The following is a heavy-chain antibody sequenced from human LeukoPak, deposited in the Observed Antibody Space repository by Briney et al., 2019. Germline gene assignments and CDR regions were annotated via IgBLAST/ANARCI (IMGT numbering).Heavy chain of an antibody. Sequence: GASVKVSCKASGYTFTSYDINWVRQATGQGLEWMGWMNPNSGNTGYAQKFQGRVTMTRNTSISTAYMELSSLRSEDTAVYYCARGTRLDIVVVPAGTPHRYNWFDPWGQGTLVTVSS. CDR1: GYTFTSYD. D-gene: IGHD2-2*03. V-gene: IGHV1-8*01. CDR3: ARGTRLDIVVVPAGTPHRYNWFDP. J-gene: IGHJ5*02. CDR2: MNPNSGNT.